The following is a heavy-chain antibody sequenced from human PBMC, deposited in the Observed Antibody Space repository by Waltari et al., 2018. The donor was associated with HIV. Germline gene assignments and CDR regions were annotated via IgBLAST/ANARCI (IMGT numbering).Heavy chain of an antibody. D-gene: IGHD3-3*01. CDR2: INPNSGGT. CDR3: ASLPFPFLSFSYGMDV. V-gene: IGHV1-2*02. J-gene: IGHJ6*02. Sequence: QVQLVQSGAEVKKPGASVKVSCKASGYTFTGYYMHWVRQAPGQGLEWRGWINPNSGGTNYAQKLQGRVTMTRDTSISTAYMELSRLRSDDTAVYYCASLPFPFLSFSYGMDVWGQGTTVTVSS. CDR1: GYTFTGYY.